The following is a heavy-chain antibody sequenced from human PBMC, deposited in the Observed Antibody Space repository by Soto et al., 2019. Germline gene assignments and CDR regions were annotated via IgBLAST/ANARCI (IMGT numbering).Heavy chain of an antibody. D-gene: IGHD3-3*01. CDR1: GGSISSSSYY. Sequence: SETLSLTCTVSGGSISSSSYYWGWIRQPPGKGLEWIGSIYYSGSTYYNPSLKSRVTISVDTSKNQFSLKLSSVTAADTAVYYCARQVVNYDFWSGPPSYYYGMDVWGQGTTVTVSS. CDR3: ARQVVNYDFWSGPPSYYYGMDV. J-gene: IGHJ6*02. V-gene: IGHV4-39*01. CDR2: IYYSGST.